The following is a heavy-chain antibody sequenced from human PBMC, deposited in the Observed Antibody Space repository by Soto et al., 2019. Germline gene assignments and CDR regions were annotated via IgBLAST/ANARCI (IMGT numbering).Heavy chain of an antibody. J-gene: IGHJ5*02. CDR2: INAGNGNT. CDR3: ARIETGRVVTHPNWLDP. V-gene: IGHV1-3*01. D-gene: IGHD2-21*02. Sequence: QVQLVQSGAEVKKPGASVKVSCKASGYTFTSYAIHWVRQAPGQRLEWMGWINAGNGNTKYSQKFQDRVTITRDTSASTAYMELSSLRSEDTAVYYCARIETGRVVTHPNWLDPWGQGTLVTVSS. CDR1: GYTFTSYA.